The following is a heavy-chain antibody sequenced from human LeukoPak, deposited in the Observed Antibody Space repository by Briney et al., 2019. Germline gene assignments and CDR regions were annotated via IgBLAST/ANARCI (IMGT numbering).Heavy chain of an antibody. D-gene: IGHD2-2*01. CDR2: SSERGGNT. V-gene: IGHV3-23*01. CDR1: GFTFTSYA. CDR3: ANTRDACSRSSCSFL. J-gene: IGHJ4*02. Sequence: GGSLRLSCAAYGFTFTSYAMRSVRQAPGKGLGWVSASSERGGNTYSAASGKGRFTISRDNSKNTLFLQTNSLRAEDTAVYYCANTRDACSRSSCSFLWGQGTLVTVSP.